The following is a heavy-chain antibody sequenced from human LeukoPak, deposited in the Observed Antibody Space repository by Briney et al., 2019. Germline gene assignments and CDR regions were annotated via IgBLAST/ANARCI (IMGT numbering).Heavy chain of an antibody. V-gene: IGHV3-21*01. CDR1: GFTFSSYS. Sequence: PGGSLRLSCAASGFTFSSYSMNWVRQAPGKGLEWVSSISSSSSYIYYADSVKGRFTISRDNAKNSLYLQMNSLRAEDTAVYYCARALAYLDYDSSGYLFYWGQGTLVTVSS. J-gene: IGHJ4*02. D-gene: IGHD3-22*01. CDR3: ARALAYLDYDSSGYLFY. CDR2: ISSSSSYI.